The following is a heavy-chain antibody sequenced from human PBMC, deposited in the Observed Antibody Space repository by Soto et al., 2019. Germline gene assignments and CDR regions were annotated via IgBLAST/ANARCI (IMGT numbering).Heavy chain of an antibody. V-gene: IGHV6-1*01. CDR1: GDSVSSSSVT. CDR2: TYYRSKWYN. J-gene: IGHJ4*02. Sequence: PSQTLSLTCAISGDSVSSSSVTWNWIRQSPSRGLEWLGRTYYRSKWYNDYAESVKSRITINPDTSKNQFSLHLNSVTPEDTAVYYCVRLIGNSXLDFWGQGTLVTVSS. D-gene: IGHD1-26*01. CDR3: VRLIGNSXLDF.